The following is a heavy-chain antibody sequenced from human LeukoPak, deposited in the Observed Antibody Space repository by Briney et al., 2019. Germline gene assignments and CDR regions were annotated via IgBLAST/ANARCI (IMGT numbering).Heavy chain of an antibody. CDR1: SLTNGYH. V-gene: IGHV4-38-2*02. CDR2: VYRSGTT. J-gene: IGHJ4*02. D-gene: IGHD3-22*01. Sequence: SETLSLTCTASSLTNGYHWGWIRQSPGKGLEWIGSVYRSGTTYYSPSLTTRVDISIDTSKKQFSLKLSSVTAADTAVYYCARDKSLFYVDSSRYFQARDFDYWGQGILVTVSS. CDR3: ARDKSLFYVDSSRYFQARDFDY.